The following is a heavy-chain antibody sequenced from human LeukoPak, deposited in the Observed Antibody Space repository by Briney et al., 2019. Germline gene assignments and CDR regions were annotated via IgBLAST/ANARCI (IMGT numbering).Heavy chain of an antibody. V-gene: IGHV4-39*01. CDR2: IYYSGST. CDR1: GGSISSSSYY. J-gene: IGHJ4*02. CDR3: ARAPITIFGVAPFDY. Sequence: SETLSLTCTVSGGSISSSSYYWGWIRQPPGKGLEWIGSIYYSGSTYYNPSLKSRVTISVDTSENQFSLELSSVTAADTAVYYCARAPITIFGVAPFDYWGQGTLVTVSS. D-gene: IGHD3-3*01.